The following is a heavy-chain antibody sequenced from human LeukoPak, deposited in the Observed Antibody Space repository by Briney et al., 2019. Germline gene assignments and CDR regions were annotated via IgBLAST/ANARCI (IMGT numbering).Heavy chain of an antibody. V-gene: IGHV4-34*01. J-gene: IGHJ5*01. CDR2: VNQRGTI. Sequence: PSATLSLTCGLNGGSFGDHFWGWFRQSPGKGLEWVGEVNQRGTINSNPSLKSRVAISVETSKNQFSLKLTSVTAADTAVYYCARINLWPGNWIDSWGRGSLVTVSS. CDR3: ARINLWPGNWIDS. D-gene: IGHD2/OR15-2a*01. CDR1: GGSFGDHF.